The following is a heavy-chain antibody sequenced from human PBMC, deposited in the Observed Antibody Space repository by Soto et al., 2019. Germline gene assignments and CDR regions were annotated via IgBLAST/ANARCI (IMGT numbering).Heavy chain of an antibody. Sequence: QVQLVQSGAEVKKPGSSVKVSCKASGGTFSSYAISWVRQAPGQGLEWMGGIIPIFGTANYAQKFQGRVTITADEPTSTAYMELSSLRSEDTAVYYCARERGSSRNYYYYGMDVWGQGTTVTVSS. J-gene: IGHJ6*02. D-gene: IGHD6-6*01. CDR3: ARERGSSRNYYYYGMDV. CDR1: GGTFSSYA. CDR2: IIPIFGTA. V-gene: IGHV1-69*12.